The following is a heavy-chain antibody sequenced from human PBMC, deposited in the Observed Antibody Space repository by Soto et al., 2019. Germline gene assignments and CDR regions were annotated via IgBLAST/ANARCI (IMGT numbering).Heavy chain of an antibody. Sequence: SETLSLTCTGSGGSMISYYWSWIRQPPGRGLEWIGLIYYAGSTKYNPSLNSRVTISVDTSKNQFSLTVTSVTAADTAVYYCARRILATETFDYWGQGTLVTVSS. J-gene: IGHJ4*02. CDR3: ARRILATETFDY. V-gene: IGHV4-59*08. D-gene: IGHD5-12*01. CDR1: GGSMISYY. CDR2: IYYAGST.